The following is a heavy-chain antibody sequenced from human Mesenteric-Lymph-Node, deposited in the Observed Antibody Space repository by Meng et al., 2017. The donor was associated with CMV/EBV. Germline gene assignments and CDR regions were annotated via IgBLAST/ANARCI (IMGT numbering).Heavy chain of an antibody. CDR2: IYSGGSST. Sequence: GGSLRLSCAASGFTFSSYAMSWVRQAPGKGLEWVSVIYSGGSSTYYADSVKGRFTISRDNSKNTLYLQMNSLRAEDTALYYCARDPTGTYYGWFDPWGQGTLVTVSS. J-gene: IGHJ5*02. CDR3: ARDPTGTYYGWFDP. V-gene: IGHV3-23*03. D-gene: IGHD1-26*01. CDR1: GFTFSSYA.